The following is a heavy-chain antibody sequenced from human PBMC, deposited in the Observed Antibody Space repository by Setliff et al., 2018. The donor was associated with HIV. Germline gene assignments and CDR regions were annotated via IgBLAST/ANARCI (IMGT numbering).Heavy chain of an antibody. CDR1: RDSISSSSDY. CDR2: IYSNGRT. CDR3: ARRIAVANYYFDF. D-gene: IGHD6-19*01. J-gene: IGHJ4*02. V-gene: IGHV4-39*01. Sequence: PSETLSLTCTVSRDSISSSSDYWGWIRQSPRKGLEWIGTIYSNGRTYYNPSLKSRATMSLDTSKSQFSLKLRSVTATDTAVYYCARRIAVANYYFDFWGQGTLVTVSS.